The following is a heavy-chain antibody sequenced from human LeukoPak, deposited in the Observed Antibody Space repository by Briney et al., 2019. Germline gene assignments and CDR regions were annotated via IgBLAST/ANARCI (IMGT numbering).Heavy chain of an antibody. Sequence: GGSLRLSCAASGFSFSSHWMHWVRQAPGKGLVWVSRINIDGSTTTYADSVKGRFTISRDNAKNTLSLQMNSLRAEDTAVYYCVSDHTGHDDYWGQGTLVTVSS. CDR2: INIDGSTT. V-gene: IGHV3-74*01. D-gene: IGHD1-1*01. J-gene: IGHJ4*02. CDR3: VSDHTGHDDY. CDR1: GFSFSSHW.